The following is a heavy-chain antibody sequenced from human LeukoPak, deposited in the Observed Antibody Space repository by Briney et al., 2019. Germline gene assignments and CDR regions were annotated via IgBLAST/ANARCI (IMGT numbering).Heavy chain of an antibody. CDR3: ARRHDFWSGYLDY. V-gene: IGHV4-34*01. Sequence: SEPLTLPCAVYGRPFSGYYWSWIRQPPGKGREGIGEINHSGSTDYNPSLKSRVTISVVTSKNQFSLKLSSVTAADTAVYYCARRHDFWSGYLDYWGQGTLVTVSS. CDR2: INHSGST. J-gene: IGHJ4*02. CDR1: GRPFSGYY. D-gene: IGHD3-3*01.